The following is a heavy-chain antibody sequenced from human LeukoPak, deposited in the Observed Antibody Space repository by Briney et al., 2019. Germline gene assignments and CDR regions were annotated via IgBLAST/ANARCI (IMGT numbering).Heavy chain of an antibody. CDR1: GFTFSTYT. CDR2: IGSSGGGI. Sequence: GGSLRLSCAASGFTFSTYTMYWVRHPPGKRLEWVSIIGSSGGGIHYADSVKGRFTISKDNAKNTVYLQMNSLRAEDTAVYYCVSFYETYWGRGTLVTVSS. CDR3: VSFYETY. V-gene: IGHV3-23*01. D-gene: IGHD2/OR15-2a*01. J-gene: IGHJ4*02.